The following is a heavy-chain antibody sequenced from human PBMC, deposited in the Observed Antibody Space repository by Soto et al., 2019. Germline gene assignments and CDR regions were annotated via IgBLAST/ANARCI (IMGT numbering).Heavy chain of an antibody. Sequence: PGESLKISCMGCGYKVSTWHNFTSYWIAWVRQMPGEGLEWMGIIYPGDSDTRYSPSFQGQVTISADKSISTAYLQWSSLKASDTAMYYCARTSAAGKYYYGMDVWGQGTTVTVSS. CDR1: GYKVSTWHNFTSYW. D-gene: IGHD6-13*01. J-gene: IGHJ6*02. CDR2: IYPGDSDT. V-gene: IGHV5-51*01. CDR3: ARTSAAGKYYYGMDV.